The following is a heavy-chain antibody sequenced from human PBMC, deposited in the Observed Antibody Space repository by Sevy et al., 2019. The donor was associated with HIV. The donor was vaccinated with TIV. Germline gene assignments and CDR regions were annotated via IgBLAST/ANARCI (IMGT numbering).Heavy chain of an antibody. CDR2: IYSGGST. V-gene: IGHV3-53*01. Sequence: GGSLRLSCAASEFTVSSNYMSWVRQAPGKGLEWVSVIYSGGSTYYADSVKGRFTISRDNSKNTLYLQMNSLRAEDTAVYYCASDIAAAGNVYWGQGTLVTVSS. CDR3: ASDIAAAGNVY. J-gene: IGHJ4*02. D-gene: IGHD6-13*01. CDR1: EFTVSSNY.